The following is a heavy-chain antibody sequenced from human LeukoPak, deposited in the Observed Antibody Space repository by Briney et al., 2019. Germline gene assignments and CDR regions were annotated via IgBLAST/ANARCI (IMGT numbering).Heavy chain of an antibody. CDR1: GGSISSYY. V-gene: IGHV4-59*01. CDR3: ARGGVFWAIDY. J-gene: IGHJ4*02. CDR2: IYYSGST. D-gene: IGHD3-10*01. Sequence: SETLSLTCTVSGGSISSYYWSWIRQPPGKGLEWIGYIYYSGSTNYNPSLKSRVTISVDTSKNQFSLKLSSVTAADTAVYYCARGGVFWAIDYWGQGTLVTVSS.